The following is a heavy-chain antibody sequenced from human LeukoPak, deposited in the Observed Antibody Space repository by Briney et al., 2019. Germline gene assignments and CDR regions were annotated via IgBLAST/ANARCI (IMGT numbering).Heavy chain of an antibody. Sequence: GGSLRLSCAASGFTFSSYWMSWVRQAPGTGLEWVANIKQDGSEKYYVDSVKGRFTISRDNAKNSLYLQMNSLRAEDTAVYYCARDPRAGHFDYWGQGTLVTVSS. CDR3: ARDPRAGHFDY. CDR1: GFTFSSYW. D-gene: IGHD6-19*01. J-gene: IGHJ4*02. V-gene: IGHV3-7*01. CDR2: IKQDGSEK.